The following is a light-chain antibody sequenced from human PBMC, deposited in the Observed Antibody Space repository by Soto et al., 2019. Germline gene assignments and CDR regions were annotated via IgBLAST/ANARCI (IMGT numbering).Light chain of an antibody. CDR3: CSYAGSEVV. CDR2: EGS. V-gene: IGLV2-23*01. Sequence: QSALTQPASVSGSPGQSITISCTGTSSDVGSYNLVSWYQQHPGKAPKLMIYEGSKRPSGVSNRFSGSKSGNTASLTISGLQAEDEADYYCCSYAGSEVVFGGGTKLPS. J-gene: IGLJ2*01. CDR1: SSDVGSYNL.